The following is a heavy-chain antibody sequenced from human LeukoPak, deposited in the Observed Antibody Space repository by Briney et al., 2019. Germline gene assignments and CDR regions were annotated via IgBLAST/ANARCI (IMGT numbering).Heavy chain of an antibody. Sequence: GASVKVSCKASGYTFTGYYMHWVRQAPGQGLEWMGWISIYNGNTNYAQKLQGRVTMTTDTSTSTAYMELRSLRSDDTAIYYCARDQTWDFSGWYEDYWGQGTLVTVSS. CDR3: ARDQTWDFSGWYEDY. CDR1: GYTFTGYY. V-gene: IGHV1-18*04. CDR2: ISIYNGNT. D-gene: IGHD6-19*01. J-gene: IGHJ4*02.